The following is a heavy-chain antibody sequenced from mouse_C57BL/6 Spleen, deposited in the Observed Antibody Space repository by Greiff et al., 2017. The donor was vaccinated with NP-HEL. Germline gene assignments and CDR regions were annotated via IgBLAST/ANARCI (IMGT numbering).Heavy chain of an antibody. CDR2: IHPNSGST. J-gene: IGHJ4*01. D-gene: IGHD2-1*01. CDR1: GYTFTSYW. CDR3: ARDQIYYGNYEAMDY. V-gene: IGHV1-64*01. Sequence: QVQLQQPGAELVKPGASVKLSCKASGYTFTSYWMHWVKQRPGQGLEWIGMIHPNSGSTNYNEKFKSKATLTVDKSSSTAYMQLSSLTSEDSAVYYCARDQIYYGNYEAMDYWGQGTSVTVSS.